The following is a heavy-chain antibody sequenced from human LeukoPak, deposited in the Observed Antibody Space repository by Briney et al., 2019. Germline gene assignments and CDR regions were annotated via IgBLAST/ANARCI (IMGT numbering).Heavy chain of an antibody. Sequence: GGSLRLSCAASGFTFSGSAMHWVRQASGKGLEWVGRIRSKANSYATAYAASVKGRFTISRDDSKNTLYLQMNSLRAEDTAVYYCAREEAHSGYDYWGQGTLVTVSS. V-gene: IGHV3-73*01. J-gene: IGHJ4*02. D-gene: IGHD5-12*01. CDR2: IRSKANSYAT. CDR1: GFTFSGSA. CDR3: AREEAHSGYDY.